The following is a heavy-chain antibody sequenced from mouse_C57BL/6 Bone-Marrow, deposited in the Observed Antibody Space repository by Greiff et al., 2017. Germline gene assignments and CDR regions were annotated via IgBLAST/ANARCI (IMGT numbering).Heavy chain of an antibody. Sequence: VQLKQSGAELVRPGASVKLSCTASGFNIKDYYMHWVKQRPEQGLEWIGRIDPEDGDTDYAPKFQGKATMTADTSSNTAYLQLSSLTSEDTAVYYCTTITTVVATPFDDWGQGTTLTVSS. CDR2: IDPEDGDT. D-gene: IGHD1-1*01. CDR1: GFNIKDYY. V-gene: IGHV14-1*01. CDR3: TTITTVVATPFDD. J-gene: IGHJ2*01.